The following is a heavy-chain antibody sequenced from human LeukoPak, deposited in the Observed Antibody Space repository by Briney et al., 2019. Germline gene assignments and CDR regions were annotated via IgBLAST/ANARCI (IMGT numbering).Heavy chain of an antibody. D-gene: IGHD2-2*01. J-gene: IGHJ5*02. V-gene: IGHV3-30*02. CDR2: IRYDGSNK. Sequence: PGGSLRLSCAASGFTFSSYGMHWVRQAPGKGLEWVAFIRYDGSNKYYAGSVKGRFTISRDNSKNTLYLQMNSLRAEDTAVYYCAKDLGRVVVPAAPPHWFDPWGQGTLVTVSS. CDR1: GFTFSSYG. CDR3: AKDLGRVVVPAAPPHWFDP.